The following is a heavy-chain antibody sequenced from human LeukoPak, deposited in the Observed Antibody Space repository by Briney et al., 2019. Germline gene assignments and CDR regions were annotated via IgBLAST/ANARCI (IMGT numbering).Heavy chain of an antibody. J-gene: IGHJ4*02. V-gene: IGHV3-23*01. Sequence: GGSLRLSCAASGFTFSSHGMCWVRQAPGRGLEWVSSISIGGDTTYSDSVKGRFTISRDNSKNSLYLQMNSLRAEDTAVYYCARDGQSGRYTEDDFWGQGTLVTVSS. D-gene: IGHD1-26*01. CDR1: GFTFSSHG. CDR3: ARDGQSGRYTEDDF. CDR2: ISIGGDTT.